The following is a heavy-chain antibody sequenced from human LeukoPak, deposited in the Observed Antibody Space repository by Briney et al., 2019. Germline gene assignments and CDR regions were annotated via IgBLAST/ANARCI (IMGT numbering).Heavy chain of an antibody. CDR2: ISYDGSNK. CDR1: GFTFSIYG. J-gene: IGHJ4*02. CDR3: ARDGGAMIVVVKALDY. Sequence: GGSLRLSCAASGFTFSIYGMHWVRQTPGKGLEWVAVISYDGSNKYYADSVKGRFTISRDNSKNTLYLQMNSLRAEDTAVYYCARDGGAMIVVVKALDYWGQGTPVTVSS. V-gene: IGHV3-30*03. D-gene: IGHD3-22*01.